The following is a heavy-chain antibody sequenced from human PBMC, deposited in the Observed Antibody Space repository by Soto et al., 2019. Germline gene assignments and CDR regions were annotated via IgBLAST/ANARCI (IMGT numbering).Heavy chain of an antibody. CDR2: INPNSGGT. CDR1: GYTFTGYY. J-gene: IGHJ4*02. V-gene: IGHV1-2*04. Sequence: ASGYTFTGYYMHWVRQAPGQGLEWMGWINPNSGGTNYAQKFQGWVTMTRDTSISTAYMELSRLRSDDTAVYYCARDGYDFRGIDYWGQGTLVTVSS. CDR3: ARDGYDFRGIDY. D-gene: IGHD3-3*01.